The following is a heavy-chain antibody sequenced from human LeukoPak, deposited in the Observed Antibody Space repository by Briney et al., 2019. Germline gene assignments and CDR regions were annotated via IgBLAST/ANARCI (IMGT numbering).Heavy chain of an antibody. CDR3: ARHYGP. Sequence: SETLSLTCTVSGGSIRSSYYYWGWIRQPPGKGLEWIGSIYDSGSTYYNPSLKSRVTIPVDTSKNQFSLKLNPVTAADMAVYYCARHYGPWGQGTLVTVSS. D-gene: IGHD3-10*01. V-gene: IGHV4-39*01. CDR2: IYDSGST. J-gene: IGHJ5*02. CDR1: GGSIRSSYYY.